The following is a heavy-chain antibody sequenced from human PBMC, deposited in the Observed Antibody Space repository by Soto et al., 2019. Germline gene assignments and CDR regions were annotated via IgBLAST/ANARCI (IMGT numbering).Heavy chain of an antibody. CDR2: IYYSGNT. V-gene: IGHV4-39*07. Sequence: SETLSLTCTVSGGSISSSSYYWGWIRQPPGKGLEWIGSIYYSGNTYYNPSLKSRLIISIDTSKNQFSLKLSSVTAADTAVYYCARDLGSRSGYLDYWGQGTLVTV. CDR1: GGSISSSSYY. D-gene: IGHD3-22*01. CDR3: ARDLGSRSGYLDY. J-gene: IGHJ4*02.